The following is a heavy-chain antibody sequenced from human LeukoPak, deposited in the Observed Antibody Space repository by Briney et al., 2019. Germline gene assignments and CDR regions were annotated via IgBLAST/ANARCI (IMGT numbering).Heavy chain of an antibody. V-gene: IGHV4-31*03. J-gene: IGHJ4*02. CDR2: IYYSGST. CDR3: VREGYSYGWNFDY. D-gene: IGHD5-18*01. CDR1: GGSISSGGYY. Sequence: SETLSLTCTVSGGSISSGGYYWSRIRQHPGKGLEWIGYIYYSGSTYYNPSLKSRVTISVDTSKNQFSLKLSSVTAADTAVYYCVREGYSYGWNFDYWGQGTLVTVSP.